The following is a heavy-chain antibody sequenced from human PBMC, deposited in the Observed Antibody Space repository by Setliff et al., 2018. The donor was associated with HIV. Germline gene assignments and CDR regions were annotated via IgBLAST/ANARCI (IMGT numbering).Heavy chain of an antibody. CDR3: AQNGQRYQMLIAS. CDR1: GFTFSDAW. J-gene: IGHJ5*02. D-gene: IGHD2-2*01. CDR2: IKSKNDGGTT. V-gene: IGHV3-15*01. Sequence: GGSLRLSCEASGFTFSDAWMNWVRQAPGKGLEWVGRIKSKNDGGTTDYAAPVKGRFTISRDDSENTLYLQMNSLKTEDTAVYYCAQNGQRYQMLIASWGQGTLVTVSS.